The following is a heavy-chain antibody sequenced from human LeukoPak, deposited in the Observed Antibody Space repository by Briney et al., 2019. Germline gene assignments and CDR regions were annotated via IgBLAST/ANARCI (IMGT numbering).Heavy chain of an antibody. CDR3: AREDITIFDGMDV. V-gene: IGHV3-21*01. CDR2: ISSSSSYI. Sequence: PGGSLRLSCAASGFTFSNYAMSWVRQAPGKGLEWVSSISSSSSYIYYADSVKGRFTISRDNAKNSLYLQMNSLRAEDTAVYYCAREDITIFDGMDVWGQGTTVTVSS. J-gene: IGHJ6*02. D-gene: IGHD3-3*01. CDR1: GFTFSNYA.